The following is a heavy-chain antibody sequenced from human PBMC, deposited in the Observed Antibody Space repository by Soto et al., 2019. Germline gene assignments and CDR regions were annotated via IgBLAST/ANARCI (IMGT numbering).Heavy chain of an antibody. V-gene: IGHV4-34*01. J-gene: IGHJ6*02. CDR2: INHTGST. CDR3: ARDNSGYYYGMDV. CDR1: GGSFSGYF. Sequence: QVQLQQWGAGLLKPSETLSLTCAVYGGSFSGYFWSWVRQPPGKGLEWIGEINHTGSTKYNPSLKSRATISLDTSKNQVSLKVYSVTAADTGVYYCARDNSGYYYGMDVWGQGTTVTVS.